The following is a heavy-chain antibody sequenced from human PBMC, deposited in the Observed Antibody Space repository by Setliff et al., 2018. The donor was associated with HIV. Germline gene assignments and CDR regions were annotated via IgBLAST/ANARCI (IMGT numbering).Heavy chain of an antibody. V-gene: IGHV4-59*08. CDR2: IHYTGIS. D-gene: IGHD2-15*01. CDR3: ARVDRCSGGSCYFIDY. J-gene: IGHJ4*02. CDR1: GVSISAHH. Sequence: SETLSLTCSVYGVSISAHHWSWIRQSPGKGLEWIGNIHYTGISDINPSLKRRATISLDRPKIQFSLKVSSVTAADTAVYYCARVDRCSGGSCYFIDYWGQGTLVTVSS.